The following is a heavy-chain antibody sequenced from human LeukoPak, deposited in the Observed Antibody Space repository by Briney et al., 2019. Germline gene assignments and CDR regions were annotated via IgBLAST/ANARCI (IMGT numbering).Heavy chain of an antibody. CDR1: GFTFSVYW. CDR2: IKQDGSDK. D-gene: IGHD3-10*01. V-gene: IGHV3-7*01. Sequence: GGSLRLSCAASGFTFSVYWMSWVRQTPGKGLEWVANIKQDGSDKNHVDSVRGRFTISRDNAKNTLFLQMNSLRAEDTAMYYCARDEGVPTNWRFDYWGQGTLVTVSS. J-gene: IGHJ4*02. CDR3: ARDEGVPTNWRFDY.